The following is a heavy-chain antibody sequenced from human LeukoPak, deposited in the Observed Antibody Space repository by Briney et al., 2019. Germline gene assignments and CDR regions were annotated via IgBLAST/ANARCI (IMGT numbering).Heavy chain of an antibody. CDR3: ARAIMGMDV. J-gene: IGHJ6*02. Sequence: SETLSLTCTVSGGSISSGGYYWSWIRQPPGKGLEWIGYIYHSGSTYYNPSLKSRVTISVDRSKNQFSLKLSSVTAADTAVYYCARAIMGMDVWGQGTTVSVSS. CDR2: IYHSGST. D-gene: IGHD3-16*01. CDR1: GGSISSGGYY. V-gene: IGHV4-30-2*01.